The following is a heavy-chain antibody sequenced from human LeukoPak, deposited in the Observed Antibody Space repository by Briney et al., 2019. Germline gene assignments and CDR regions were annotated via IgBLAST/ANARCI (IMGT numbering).Heavy chain of an antibody. CDR1: GYTFTSYA. CDR3: ARVRDGSPYYFDY. V-gene: IGHV1-18*01. Sequence: ASVKVSCKASGYTFTSYAFSWVRQAPGRGLEWMGWISTYNGNTKYAQKLQGRVTMTTDTSTTTAYMELRSLRSDDTAVFYCARVRDGSPYYFDYWGKGTLVTVSS. CDR2: ISTYNGNT. J-gene: IGHJ4*02. D-gene: IGHD5-24*01.